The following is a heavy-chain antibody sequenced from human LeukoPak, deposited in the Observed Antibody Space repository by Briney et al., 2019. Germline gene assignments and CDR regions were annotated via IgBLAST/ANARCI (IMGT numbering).Heavy chain of an antibody. CDR3: ARSMSGINDF. D-gene: IGHD3-3*01. V-gene: IGHV3-74*01. CDR2: INIEGSGT. J-gene: IGHJ4*02. CDR1: GFTLSNFW. Sequence: SGGSLRLSCAGSGFTLSNFWVHWVRQPPGKGLVWVSRINIEGSGTDYADSVRGRFTISRDNAKNTVYLQMNSLTAEDTAVYYCARSMSGINDFWGQGTLVTVSS.